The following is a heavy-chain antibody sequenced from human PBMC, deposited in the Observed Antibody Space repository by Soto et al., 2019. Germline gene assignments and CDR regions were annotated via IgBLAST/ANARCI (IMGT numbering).Heavy chain of an antibody. CDR3: ARDYEDYYGSGTYDY. V-gene: IGHV4-34*01. D-gene: IGHD3-10*01. J-gene: IGHJ4*02. CDR2: INHSGST. CDR1: GGSFSGYY. Sequence: SETLSLTCAVYGGSFSGYYWSWIRQPPGKGLEWIGEINHSGSTNYNPSLKSRVTISVDTSKNQFSLKLSSVTAADTAVYYCARDYEDYYGSGTYDYWGQGTLVTVSS.